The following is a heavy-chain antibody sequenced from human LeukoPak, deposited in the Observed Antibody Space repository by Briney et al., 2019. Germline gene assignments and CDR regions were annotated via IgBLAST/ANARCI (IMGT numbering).Heavy chain of an antibody. Sequence: SETLSLTCTVSGGSISSSSYYWGWIRQPPGKGLEWIGSIYYSGSTYYNPSLKSRVTISVDTSKNQFSLKLSSVTAADTAVYYCANAIAGSGSYYNHRGYWGQGTLVTVSS. CDR1: GGSISSSSYY. CDR3: ANAIAGSGSYYNHRGY. CDR2: IYYSGST. V-gene: IGHV4-39*07. D-gene: IGHD3-10*01. J-gene: IGHJ4*02.